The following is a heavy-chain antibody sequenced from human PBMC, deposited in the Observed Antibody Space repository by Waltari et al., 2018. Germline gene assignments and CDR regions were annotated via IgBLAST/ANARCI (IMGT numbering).Heavy chain of an antibody. CDR3: ARLSGGNRSY. V-gene: IGHV4-59*08. CDR1: GGSISSYY. Sequence: QVQLQESGPGLVKPSETLSLTCTVSGGSISSYYWSWIRQPPGKGLEWIGYIYYRGSTNYHPSLKSRVTISVDTSKNQFSLKLSSVTAADTAVYYCARLSGGNRSYWGQGTLVTVSS. CDR2: IYYRGST. J-gene: IGHJ4*02. D-gene: IGHD2-15*01.